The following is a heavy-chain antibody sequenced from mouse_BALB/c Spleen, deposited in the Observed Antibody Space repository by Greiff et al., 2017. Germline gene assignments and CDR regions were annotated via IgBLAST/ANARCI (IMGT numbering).Heavy chain of an antibody. CDR1: GFTFSDYY. Sequence: EVQRVESGGGLVKPGGSLKLSCAASGFTFSDYYMYWVRQTPEKRLEWVATISDGGSYTYYPDSVKGRFTISRDNAKNNLYLQMSSLKSEDTAMYYCARGEYGNYDAMDYWGQGTSVTVSS. CDR3: ARGEYGNYDAMDY. J-gene: IGHJ4*01. CDR2: ISDGGSYT. V-gene: IGHV5-4*02. D-gene: IGHD2-10*02.